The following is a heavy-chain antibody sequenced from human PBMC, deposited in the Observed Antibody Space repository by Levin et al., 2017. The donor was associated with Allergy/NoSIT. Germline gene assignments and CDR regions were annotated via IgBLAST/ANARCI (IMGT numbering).Heavy chain of an antibody. CDR3: AKLSCSGGSCYGVDY. Sequence: GGSLRLSCAASGFTFSSNAMTWVRQAPGKGLEWVSSISGSGGSTYYADSVKGRFTISRDNSKNTLYLQMNSLRAEDTAVYYCAKLSCSGGSCYGVDYWGQGTLVTVSS. V-gene: IGHV3-23*01. CDR2: ISGSGGST. J-gene: IGHJ4*02. D-gene: IGHD2-15*01. CDR1: GFTFSSNA.